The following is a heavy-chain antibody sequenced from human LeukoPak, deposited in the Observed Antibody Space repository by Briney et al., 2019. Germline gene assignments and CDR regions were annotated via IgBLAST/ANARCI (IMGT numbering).Heavy chain of an antibody. V-gene: IGHV3-48*01. CDR2: ISSSSSTI. D-gene: IGHD2-15*01. J-gene: IGHJ4*02. Sequence: PGGSLRLSCAASGFTFSSYSMNWVRQAPGKGLEWVSYISSSSSTIYYADSVKGRFTISRDNAKNSPYLQMNSLRAEDTAVYYCARVGCSGGSCYYVFDYGGQGTLVTVSS. CDR1: GFTFSSYS. CDR3: ARVGCSGGSCYYVFDY.